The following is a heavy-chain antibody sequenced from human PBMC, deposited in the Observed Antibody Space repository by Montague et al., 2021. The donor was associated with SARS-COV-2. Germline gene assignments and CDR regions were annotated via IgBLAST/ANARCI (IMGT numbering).Heavy chain of an antibody. D-gene: IGHD6-19*01. CDR3: ARVHFVSSGWYPDAFDI. V-gene: IGHV4-31*03. Sequence: TLSLTCTVPGGSINSGGYYWSWIRQHPGKGLEWIGYIYYSGSTYYNPSLKSRLTISVDTSKNQFSLKLSSVTAADTAVYYCARVHFVSSGWYPDAFDIWGQGTMVTVPS. CDR2: IYYSGST. J-gene: IGHJ3*02. CDR1: GGSINSGGYY.